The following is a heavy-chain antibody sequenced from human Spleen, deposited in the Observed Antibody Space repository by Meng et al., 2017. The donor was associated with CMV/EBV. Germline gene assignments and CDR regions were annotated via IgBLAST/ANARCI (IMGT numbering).Heavy chain of an antibody. Sequence: GSLRLSCTVSGGSISSTSYYWGWIRQPPGKGLEWIGSIYYSGDTYYNPSLKSRLTISVDTSKNQFSLKLTSVTAADTAIYYCARAPFTKHYYYYYGMDVWGQGTTVTVSS. CDR2: IYYSGDT. V-gene: IGHV4-39*07. CDR3: ARAPFTKHYYYYYGMDV. J-gene: IGHJ6*02. CDR1: GGSISSTSYY. D-gene: IGHD1-1*01.